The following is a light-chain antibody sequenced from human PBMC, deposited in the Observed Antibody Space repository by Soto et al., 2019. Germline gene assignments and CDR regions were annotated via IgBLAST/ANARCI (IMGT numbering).Light chain of an antibody. CDR3: QQYGSSPHT. J-gene: IGKJ2*01. CDR2: GAS. CDR1: QSVSSSY. Sequence: EIVLTQSPGILSWSPGERATLSCGASQSVSSSYVAWYQQTPGQAPRLLIYGASRRATGIPDRFSGSGSGTDFTLTISRLEPEDFAVYYCQQYGSSPHTFGQGPRWIS. V-gene: IGKV3-20*01.